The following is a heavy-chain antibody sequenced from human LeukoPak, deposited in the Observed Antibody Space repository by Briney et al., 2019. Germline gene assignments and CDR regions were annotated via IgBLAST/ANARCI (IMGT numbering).Heavy chain of an antibody. V-gene: IGHV1-8*01. CDR3: ARGCSGGSCYFNY. D-gene: IGHD2-15*01. CDR2: MNPNRGNT. CDR1: GYTFTSYD. J-gene: IGHJ4*02. Sequence: ASVKVSCKASGYTFTSYDINWVRQATGQGLEWMGWMNPNRGNTGYAPKFQGRVTMIRNTSISTAYMELRSLRSEDPAVYYCARGCSGGSCYFNYWGQGTLLTVSS.